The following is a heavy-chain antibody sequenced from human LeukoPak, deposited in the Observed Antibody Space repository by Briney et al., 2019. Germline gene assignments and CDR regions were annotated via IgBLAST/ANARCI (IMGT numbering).Heavy chain of an antibody. V-gene: IGHV4-61*01. J-gene: IGHJ4*02. D-gene: IGHD3-10*01. Sequence: SETLSLTCTVSGGSVSICIYLWRWIRQPRGKGLGWIGYFYYGGSTNYNPSLKSRVTIAVDTSKHQFSRRLSSVTAAATAVCSCARVPVDYYGFYFDYWGQGTLVTVSS. CDR2: FYYGGST. CDR1: GGSVSICIYL. CDR3: ARVPVDYYGFYFDY.